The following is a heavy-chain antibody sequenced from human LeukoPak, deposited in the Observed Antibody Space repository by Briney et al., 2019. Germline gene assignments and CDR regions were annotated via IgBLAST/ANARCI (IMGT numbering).Heavy chain of an antibody. CDR2: ISYDGSNK. D-gene: IGHD6-13*01. J-gene: IGHJ4*02. V-gene: IGHV3-30*14. CDR3: ARGGRGSSWYEK. CDR1: GFTFSSYA. Sequence: QSGGSLRLSCAASGFTFSSYAMHWVRQAPGKGLEWVAVISYDGSNKYYADSVKGRFTISRENAKNTLYLQMNNLRAGDTALYYCARGGRGSSWYEKWGQGTLVAVSS.